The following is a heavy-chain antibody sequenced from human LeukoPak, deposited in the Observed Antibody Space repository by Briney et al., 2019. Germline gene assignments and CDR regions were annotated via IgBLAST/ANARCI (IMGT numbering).Heavy chain of an antibody. CDR3: ARGLTGTTSSSTYFDY. V-gene: IGHV4-34*01. J-gene: IGHJ4*02. D-gene: IGHD1-20*01. Sequence: PSETLPLTCAVYGGSFSGYYWSWIRQPPGKGLEWIGEINHSGSTNYNPSLKSRVTISVDTSKNQFSLKLSSVTAADTAVYYCARGLTGTTSSSTYFDYWGQGTLVTVSS. CDR2: INHSGST. CDR1: GGSFSGYY.